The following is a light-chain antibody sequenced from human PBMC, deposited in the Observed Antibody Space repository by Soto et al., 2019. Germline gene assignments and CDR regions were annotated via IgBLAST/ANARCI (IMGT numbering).Light chain of an antibody. J-gene: IGKJ1*01. CDR3: QQYKNWRT. Sequence: EIVLTQSPATLSVSPGEFATLSCRASQSINTNLAWYQQKPGQAPRLLIYDASTRATGIPARISGSGSGTEFTLTISSLQSEDFAVYYCQQYKNWRTFGQGTKVDIK. CDR1: QSINTN. CDR2: DAS. V-gene: IGKV3-15*01.